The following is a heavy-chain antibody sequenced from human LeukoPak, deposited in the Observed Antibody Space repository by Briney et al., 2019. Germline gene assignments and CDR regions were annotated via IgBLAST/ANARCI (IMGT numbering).Heavy chain of an antibody. Sequence: GGSLRLSCSASGFTFHTCSMNWVRQAPGKGLEWVGFIRSKAYGGTTEYAASVKGRFTISRDDSKSIAYLQMNSLKTEDTAVYYCTRDQGDIVAYYFDYWGQGTLVTVSS. V-gene: IGHV3-49*04. CDR3: TRDQGDIVAYYFDY. D-gene: IGHD5-12*01. J-gene: IGHJ4*02. CDR1: GFTFHTCS. CDR2: IRSKAYGGTT.